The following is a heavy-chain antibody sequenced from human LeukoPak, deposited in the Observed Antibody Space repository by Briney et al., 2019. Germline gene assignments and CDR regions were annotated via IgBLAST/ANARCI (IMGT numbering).Heavy chain of an antibody. CDR3: ARIPLGYSGAYYFDY. D-gene: IGHD5-12*01. CDR2: ISSSGSV. CDR1: RGSISGSIRSYY. J-gene: IGHJ4*02. Sequence: SETLSPTCTVSRGSISGSIRSYYWSWLRQPPGKGLEWIGYISSSGSVNDNPSLRSRVTISVDTSKNQFFLNLSSVSAADTAVYYCARIPLGYSGAYYFDYWGQGTLVTVSP. V-gene: IGHV4-4*09.